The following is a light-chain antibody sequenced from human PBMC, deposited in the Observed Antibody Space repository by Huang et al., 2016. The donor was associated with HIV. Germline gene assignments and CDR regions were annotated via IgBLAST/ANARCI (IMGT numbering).Light chain of an antibody. J-gene: IGKJ3*01. V-gene: IGKV3-15*01. CDR2: AAS. CDR3: QQYNDFRST. Sequence: ETVMTQSPVTLSVSPGDRASLSCRSSQIVSSHLAWYQQKPGQAPRLLLYAASTRATGVPARVSGSGAGTEFTLTISTLQSEDSAVYYCQQYNDFRSTFGPGTRVEIK. CDR1: QIVSSH.